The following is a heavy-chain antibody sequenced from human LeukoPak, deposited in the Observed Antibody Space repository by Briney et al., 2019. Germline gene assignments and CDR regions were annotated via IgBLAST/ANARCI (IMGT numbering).Heavy chain of an antibody. Sequence: GGSLRLSCTVSGFSVSDNSMSWVRQAPGKGLEWVSFIYSGTTHYSDSVKGRFTISRDNSKNTLYLQMNSLRAEDTAVYYCARGPYYYDSSGASFDYWGQGTLVTVSS. V-gene: IGHV3-53*01. CDR1: GFSVSDNS. J-gene: IGHJ4*02. CDR3: ARGPYYYDSSGASFDY. CDR2: IYSGTT. D-gene: IGHD3-22*01.